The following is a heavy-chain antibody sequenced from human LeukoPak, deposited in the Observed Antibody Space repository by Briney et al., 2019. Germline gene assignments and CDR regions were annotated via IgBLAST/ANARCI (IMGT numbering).Heavy chain of an antibody. CDR2: ISYDGTNK. V-gene: IGHV3-30*18. CDR1: GFTFSSYV. Sequence: GGSLRLSCAASGFTFSSYVMHWVRQAPGKGLEWVAGISYDGTNKHYADSVKGRFTISRDNSKNTLFLQMNSLRPEDTAVHYCAKQGYSGYDLDYWGQGTLVTVSS. CDR3: AKQGYSGYDLDY. J-gene: IGHJ4*02. D-gene: IGHD5-12*01.